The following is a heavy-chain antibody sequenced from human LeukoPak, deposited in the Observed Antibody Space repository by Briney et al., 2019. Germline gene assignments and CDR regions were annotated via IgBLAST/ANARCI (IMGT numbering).Heavy chain of an antibody. Sequence: SQTLSLTCTVSGGSISSTSYYWGWIRQPPGKGLEWIGSIHHSGRTYYNPSLKSRVTISVDTSKNQFSLKLSSVTAADTAVYYCARHRRDGSPTQDWGQGILVTVSS. CDR3: ARHRRDGSPTQD. CDR2: IHHSGRT. V-gene: IGHV4-39*01. J-gene: IGHJ4*02. D-gene: IGHD5-24*01. CDR1: GGSISSTSYY.